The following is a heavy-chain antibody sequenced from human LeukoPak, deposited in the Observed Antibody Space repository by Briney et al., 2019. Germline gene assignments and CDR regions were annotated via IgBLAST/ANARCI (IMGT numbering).Heavy chain of an antibody. CDR3: ARHRDYYDT. V-gene: IGHV4-59*08. CDR1: GGSISSYY. J-gene: IGHJ4*01. CDR2: IYSSGSA. Sequence: SETLSLTCTVSGGSISSYYWSWIRQPPGKGLEWIGYIYSSGSANYNPSLKSRVIISGDTSKNQISLNLTSVTAADTAVYFCARHRDYYDTWGHGTLVTVSS. D-gene: IGHD3-22*01.